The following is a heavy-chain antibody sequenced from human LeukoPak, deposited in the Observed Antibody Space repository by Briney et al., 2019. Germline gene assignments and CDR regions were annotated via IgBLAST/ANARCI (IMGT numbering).Heavy chain of an antibody. CDR2: ISSSGSTI. CDR3: ARGEYYYDSSGYGVYFDL. D-gene: IGHD3-22*01. Sequence: AGGSLRLSCAASGFTFSTYSMNWVRQAPGKGLEWVSYISSSGSTIYYADSVKGRFTISRDNAKNSLYLQMNSLRAEDTAVYYCARGEYYYDSSGYGVYFDLWGRGTLVTVSS. CDR1: GFTFSTYS. V-gene: IGHV3-48*04. J-gene: IGHJ2*01.